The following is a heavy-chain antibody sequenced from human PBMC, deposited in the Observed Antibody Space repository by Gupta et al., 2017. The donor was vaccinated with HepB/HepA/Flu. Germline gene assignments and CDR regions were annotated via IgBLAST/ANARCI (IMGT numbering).Heavy chain of an antibody. Sequence: QVQLVQSGAEVKKPGASVKVSCKASGYTFTSYGIRWVRQAPGQGLEWMGWSSAYNGNTNYAQKLQGRVTMTTDTSTSTAYMELRSLRSDDTAVYYCARMERGDYDILTGYYYFDYWGQGTLVTVSS. CDR1: GYTFTSYG. V-gene: IGHV1-18*01. J-gene: IGHJ4*02. D-gene: IGHD3-9*01. CDR2: SSAYNGNT. CDR3: ARMERGDYDILTGYYYFDY.